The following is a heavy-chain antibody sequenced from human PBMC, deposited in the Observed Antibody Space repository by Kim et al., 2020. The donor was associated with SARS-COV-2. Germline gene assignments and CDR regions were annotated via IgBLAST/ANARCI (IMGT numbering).Heavy chain of an antibody. CDR2: INTNTGNP. CDR3: ARDGSSGYYGAFDI. J-gene: IGHJ3*02. V-gene: IGHV7-4-1*02. CDR1: GYTFSSYA. Sequence: ASVKVSCKASGYTFSSYAMNWVRQAPGQGLEWMGWINTNTGNPTYAQGFTGRFVFSLDTSVSTAYLQISSLKAEDTAVYYCARDGSSGYYGAFDIWGQGTMVTVSS. D-gene: IGHD3-22*01.